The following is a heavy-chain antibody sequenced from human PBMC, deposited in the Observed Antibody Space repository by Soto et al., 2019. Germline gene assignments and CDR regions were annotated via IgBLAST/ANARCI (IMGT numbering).Heavy chain of an antibody. Sequence: GGSLRLSCAASGFTFSSYAMSWVRQAPGKGLEWVSAISGSGGSTYYADSVKGRFTISRDNSKNTLYLQMNSLRAEDTAVYYCAKGGIVVVVAANNWFDPWGQGTLVTVSS. D-gene: IGHD2-15*01. J-gene: IGHJ5*02. CDR1: GFTFSSYA. CDR3: AKGGIVVVVAANNWFDP. CDR2: ISGSGGST. V-gene: IGHV3-23*01.